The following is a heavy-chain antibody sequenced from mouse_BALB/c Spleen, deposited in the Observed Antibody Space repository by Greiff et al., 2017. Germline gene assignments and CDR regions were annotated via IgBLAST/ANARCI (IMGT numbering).Heavy chain of an antibody. CDR2: INPGSGGT. V-gene: IGHV1-54*03. D-gene: IGHD1-1*01. Sequence: VQRVESGAELVRPGTSVKVSCKASGYAFTNYLIEWVKQRPGQGLEWIGVINPGSGGTNYNEKFKGKATLTADKSSSTAYMQLSSLTSDDSAVYFCARRGYYGEMDYWGQGTSVTVSS. J-gene: IGHJ4*01. CDR1: GYAFTNYL. CDR3: ARRGYYGEMDY.